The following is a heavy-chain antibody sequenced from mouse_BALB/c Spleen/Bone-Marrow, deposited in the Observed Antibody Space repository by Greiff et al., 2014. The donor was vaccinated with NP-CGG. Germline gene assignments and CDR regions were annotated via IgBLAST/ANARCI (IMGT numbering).Heavy chain of an antibody. Sequence: QVQLQQSGAELAKPGASVKMSCKASGYTFTSYWMHWVKQRPGQGLEWIGYINPSTGYTEYNQKFKDKATLTADKSSSTAYMQLSSLTSEDSAVYYCAREDKGYGYDGPFDYWGQGTTLTVSS. CDR2: INPSTGYT. CDR3: AREDKGYGYDGPFDY. V-gene: IGHV1-7*01. CDR1: GYTFTSYW. D-gene: IGHD2-14*01. J-gene: IGHJ2*01.